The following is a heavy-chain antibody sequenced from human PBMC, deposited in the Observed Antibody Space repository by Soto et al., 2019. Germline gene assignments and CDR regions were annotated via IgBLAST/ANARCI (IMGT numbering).Heavy chain of an antibody. D-gene: IGHD3-3*01. J-gene: IGHJ4*02. CDR1: GFTFSSYA. CDR2: ISGSGGST. V-gene: IGHV3-23*01. Sequence: GESLILSFAASGFTFSSYAMSWVRQAPGKGLEWVSAISGSGGSTYYADAVKGRFTISRDNSKNTLYLQMNSLRAEDTAVYYCATGQGIFGVVTHLVGVRETSCWGQGT. CDR3: ATGQGIFGVVTHLVGVRETSC.